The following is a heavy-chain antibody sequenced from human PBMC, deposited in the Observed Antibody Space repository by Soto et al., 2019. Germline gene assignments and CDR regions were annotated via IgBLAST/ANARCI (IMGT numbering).Heavy chain of an antibody. CDR3: AASAGTVDY. Sequence: SETLSLTCTVSGGSISSYYWSWIRQPAGKGLEWIGRIYTSKSTNYNPSLKSRVTMSVDTSISTAYMELSSLRSEDTAVYYCAASAGTVDYWGQGTLVTVSS. V-gene: IGHV4-4*07. D-gene: IGHD6-13*01. CDR2: IYTSKST. J-gene: IGHJ4*02. CDR1: GGSISSYY.